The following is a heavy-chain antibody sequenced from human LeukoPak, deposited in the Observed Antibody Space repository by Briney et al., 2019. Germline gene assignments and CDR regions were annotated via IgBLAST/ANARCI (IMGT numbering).Heavy chain of an antibody. Sequence: PSETLSLTCTVSGGSISSGSYYWSWIRQPAGKGLEWIGRIYTSGSTNYNPSLKSRVTMSVDTSKNQFSLKPSSVTAADTAVYYCARGYWVTNYYYMDVWGKGTTVTISS. CDR3: ARGYWVTNYYYMDV. V-gene: IGHV4-61*02. J-gene: IGHJ6*03. D-gene: IGHD4-17*01. CDR1: GGSISSGSYY. CDR2: IYTSGST.